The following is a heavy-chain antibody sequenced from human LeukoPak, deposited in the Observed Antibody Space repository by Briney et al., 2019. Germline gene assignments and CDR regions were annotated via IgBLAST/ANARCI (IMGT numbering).Heavy chain of an antibody. CDR2: IYYSGST. CDR3: ARYRYDSSGYYYIWFDP. Sequence: SETLSLTCTVSGGSISSSSYYWGWIRQPPGKGLEWIGSIYYSGSTYYNPSLKSRVTISVDTSKNQFSLKLSSVTAADTAVYYCARYRYDSSGYYYIWFDPWGQGTLVTVSS. V-gene: IGHV4-39*07. J-gene: IGHJ5*02. D-gene: IGHD3-22*01. CDR1: GGSISSSSYY.